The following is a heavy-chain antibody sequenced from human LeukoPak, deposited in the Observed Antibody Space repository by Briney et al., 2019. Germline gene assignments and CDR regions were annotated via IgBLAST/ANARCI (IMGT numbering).Heavy chain of an antibody. V-gene: IGHV1-69*05. Sequence: ASVKVSCKASGGTFSSYAISWVRQAPGQGLEWMGGIIPIFGTANYAQKFQGRVTITTDESTSTAYMELSSLRSEDTAVYYCARLVTPGAYFDYWGQGTLVTASS. D-gene: IGHD4-23*01. CDR2: IIPIFGTA. CDR1: GGTFSSYA. J-gene: IGHJ4*02. CDR3: ARLVTPGAYFDY.